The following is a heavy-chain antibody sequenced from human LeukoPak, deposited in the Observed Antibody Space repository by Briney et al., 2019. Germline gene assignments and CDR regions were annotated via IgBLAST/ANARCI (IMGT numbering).Heavy chain of an antibody. Sequence: PGGSLRLSCAASGFTFRSYAMSWVRQAPGKGLEWVSTIGGGGGPTYYADSVKGRFTISRDNSENTLYLQMNILRAEDTAVYYCARSIEVAGYYFDYWGQGTLVAVSS. V-gene: IGHV3-23*01. D-gene: IGHD6-19*01. CDR2: IGGGGGPT. J-gene: IGHJ4*02. CDR3: ARSIEVAGYYFDY. CDR1: GFTFRSYA.